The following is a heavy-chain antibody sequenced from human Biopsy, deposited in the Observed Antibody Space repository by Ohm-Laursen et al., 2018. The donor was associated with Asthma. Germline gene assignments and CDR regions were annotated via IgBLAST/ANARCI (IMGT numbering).Heavy chain of an antibody. CDR1: GLTFRNYG. CDR2: ISFDGSTK. D-gene: IGHD1-1*01. J-gene: IGHJ3*02. Sequence: SLSLSCTASGLTFRNYGLHWVRQAPGKGLEGVALISFDGSTKYFADSVKGRFIKARDNSKNTLDLQMNSLRGEDTAVYYCVRDGTDDAFDIWGQGTVVSVSS. CDR3: VRDGTDDAFDI. V-gene: IGHV3-33*05.